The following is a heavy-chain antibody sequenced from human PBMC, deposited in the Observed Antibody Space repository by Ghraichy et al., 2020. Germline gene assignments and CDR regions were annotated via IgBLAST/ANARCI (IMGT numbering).Heavy chain of an antibody. CDR1: GGSFSGYY. Sequence: SQTLSLTCAVYGGSFSGYYWSWIRQPPGKGLEWIGEINHSGSTNYNPSLKSRVTISVDTSKNQFSLKLSSVTAADTAVYYCARGRPGQAFDIWGQGTMVTVSS. V-gene: IGHV4-34*01. J-gene: IGHJ3*02. CDR2: INHSGST. CDR3: ARGRPGQAFDI.